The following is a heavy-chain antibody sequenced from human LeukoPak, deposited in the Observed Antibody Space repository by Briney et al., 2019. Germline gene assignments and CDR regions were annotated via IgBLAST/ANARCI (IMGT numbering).Heavy chain of an antibody. J-gene: IGHJ3*02. V-gene: IGHV4-59*01. CDR3: ARLAVCGDAFDI. CDR1: GGSISSYY. D-gene: IGHD2-8*01. CDR2: IYYSGST. Sequence: PSETLSLTCAVSGGSISSYYWSWIRQPPGKGLAWIGYIYYSGSTNYNPSLKSRVTISVATSTNQYSLKLSAVTAADTAVYYCARLAVCGDAFDIWGQGTMVTVSS.